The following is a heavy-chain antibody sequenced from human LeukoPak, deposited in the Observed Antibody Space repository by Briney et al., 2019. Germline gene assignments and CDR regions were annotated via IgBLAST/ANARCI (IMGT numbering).Heavy chain of an antibody. CDR3: ARSSEGRYYYDSSGFSYYYYYMDV. J-gene: IGHJ6*03. CDR2: IFYSGST. CDR1: GGSISSGTYY. V-gene: IGHV4-39*07. D-gene: IGHD3-22*01. Sequence: PSQTLSLTCTVSGGSISSGTYYWGWIRQPPGKGLEWIGNIFYSGSTYYNPSLKSRVTISVDTSKNQFSLKLSSVTAADTAVYYCARSSEGRYYYDSSGFSYYYYYMDVWGKGTTVTISS.